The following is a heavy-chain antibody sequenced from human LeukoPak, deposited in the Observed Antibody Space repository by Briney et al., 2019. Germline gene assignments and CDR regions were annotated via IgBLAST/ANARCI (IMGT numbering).Heavy chain of an antibody. J-gene: IGHJ4*02. Sequence: SVKVSCKASGGTFSSYAISWVRQAPGQGLEWMGGIIPTFGTANYAQKFQGRVTITADESTSTAYMELSSLRSEDTAVYYCARDLNAWYQLLFYWGQGTLVTVSS. D-gene: IGHD2-2*01. CDR2: IIPTFGTA. CDR1: GGTFSSYA. CDR3: ARDLNAWYQLLFY. V-gene: IGHV1-69*01.